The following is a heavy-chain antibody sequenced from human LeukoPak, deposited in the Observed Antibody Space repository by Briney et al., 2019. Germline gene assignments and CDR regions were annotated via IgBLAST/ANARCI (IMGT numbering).Heavy chain of an antibody. D-gene: IGHD3-22*01. CDR1: GFTFSSYG. CDR2: IWYDGSNK. Sequence: HPGGSLRLSWAASGFTFSSYGMHWVRQAPGKGLEWVAVIWYDGSNKYYADSVKGRFTISRDNSKNTLYLQMNSLRAEDTAVYYCARAPRANSSGPKRSTQIDYWGQGTLVTVSS. V-gene: IGHV3-33*01. J-gene: IGHJ4*02. CDR3: ARAPRANSSGPKRSTQIDY.